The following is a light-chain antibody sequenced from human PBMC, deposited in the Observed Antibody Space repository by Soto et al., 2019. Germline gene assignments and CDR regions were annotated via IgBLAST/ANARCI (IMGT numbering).Light chain of an antibody. J-gene: IGLJ3*02. V-gene: IGLV1-40*01. Sequence: QSALTQPPSVSGAPGQRVTISCSGSSSNIGAPYDVHWYQHLPGTAPKLLLSGNDNRPSGVPDRFSGSRSGTSASLAITGLQAEDEADYYCQSYDSSLSAGVFGGGTQLTVL. CDR2: GND. CDR1: SSNIGAPYD. CDR3: QSYDSSLSAGV.